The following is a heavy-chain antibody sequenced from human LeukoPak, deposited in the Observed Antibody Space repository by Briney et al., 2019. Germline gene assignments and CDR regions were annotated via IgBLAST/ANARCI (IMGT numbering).Heavy chain of an antibody. CDR2: ISSSSSYI. J-gene: IGHJ4*02. CDR1: GFTFSSYS. V-gene: IGHV3-21*01. D-gene: IGHD6-19*01. Sequence: GGSLRLSCAASGFTFSSYSMNWVRQAPGKGLEWVSSISSSSSYIYYADSVKGRFTISRDNAKNSLYLQMNSLRAEDTAVYYCARVNSSGWYEGFDYWGQATLVTVSS. CDR3: ARVNSSGWYEGFDY.